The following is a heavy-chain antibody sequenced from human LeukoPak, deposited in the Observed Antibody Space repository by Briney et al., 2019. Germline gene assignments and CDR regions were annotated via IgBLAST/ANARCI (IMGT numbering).Heavy chain of an antibody. Sequence: GRSLRLSCAASGFTFSSYAMHWVRQAPGKGLEWVAVISYDGSNKYYADSVKGRFTISRDNSKNTLYLQMNSLRAEDTAVYYCAKDGGYYYMDVWGKGTTVTVSS. CDR1: GFTFSSYA. CDR2: ISYDGSNK. CDR3: AKDGGYYYMDV. V-gene: IGHV3-30*04. J-gene: IGHJ6*03.